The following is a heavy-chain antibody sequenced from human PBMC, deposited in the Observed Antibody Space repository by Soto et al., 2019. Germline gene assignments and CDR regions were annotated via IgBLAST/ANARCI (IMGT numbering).Heavy chain of an antibody. CDR3: ARVHTGRLSFDY. Sequence: PSETLSLTCTVSGSSISSSGYYWGWIRQPPGRGLEWIGSIYHSGSTYYNPSLKSRVTISVDTSKNQFSLKLSSVTAADTAVYYCARVHTGRLSFDYWGQGTLVTVSS. J-gene: IGHJ4*02. CDR2: IYHSGST. CDR1: GSSISSSGYY. V-gene: IGHV4-39*07. D-gene: IGHD2-8*02.